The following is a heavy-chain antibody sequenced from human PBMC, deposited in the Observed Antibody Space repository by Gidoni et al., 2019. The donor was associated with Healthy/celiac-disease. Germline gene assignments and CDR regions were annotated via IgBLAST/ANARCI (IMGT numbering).Heavy chain of an antibody. Sequence: QVQLVESGGGVVQPGRSMRRSCAASGATFRSDGLHGVRQAPVKGLEWVAVIWYDGSHHYSADSVKCRFTISRDNSKNTLYLQMNSLRAEDTAVYSCARDLGGKSPSGWYMDYWGQGTLVTVSS. V-gene: IGHV3-33*01. CDR1: GATFRSDG. CDR2: IWYDGSHH. CDR3: ARDLGGKSPSGWYMDY. J-gene: IGHJ4*02. D-gene: IGHD6-19*01.